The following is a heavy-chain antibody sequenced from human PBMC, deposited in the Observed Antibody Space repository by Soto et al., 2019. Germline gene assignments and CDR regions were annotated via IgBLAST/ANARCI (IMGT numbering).Heavy chain of an antibody. Sequence: ASVKVSCKASGYTFTGYFIHWVRQAPGQGLEWMGWISAYNGNTNYAQKLQGRVTMTTDTSTSTAYMELRSLRSDDTAVYYCARRYCSGGSCYPPELGMDVWGQGTTVTVSS. D-gene: IGHD2-15*01. CDR3: ARRYCSGGSCYPPELGMDV. CDR1: GYTFTGYF. V-gene: IGHV1-18*04. CDR2: ISAYNGNT. J-gene: IGHJ6*02.